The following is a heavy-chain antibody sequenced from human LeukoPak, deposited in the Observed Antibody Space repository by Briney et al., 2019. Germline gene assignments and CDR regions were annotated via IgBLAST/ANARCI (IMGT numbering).Heavy chain of an antibody. J-gene: IGHJ4*02. CDR1: GGSVSSGSDY. CDR3: ARVSVDDYFDY. D-gene: IGHD6-19*01. Sequence: SETLSLTCTLSGGSVSSGSDYWSWIRQPPGKGLEWIGYIYYSGITNYNPSLKSRVTISVDTSKKQFSLKLSSVTAADTAVYYCARVSVDDYFDYWGQGTLVTVSS. V-gene: IGHV4-61*01. CDR2: IYYSGIT.